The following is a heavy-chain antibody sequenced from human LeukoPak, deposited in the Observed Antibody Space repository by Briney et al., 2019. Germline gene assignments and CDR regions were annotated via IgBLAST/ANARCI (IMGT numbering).Heavy chain of an antibody. CDR2: INHSGST. CDR3: GTKGPIILLPSAVWFDP. J-gene: IGHJ5*02. Sequence: SETLSLTCAVYGGSFIGDYWSWIRQPPGKGLEWIGEINHSGSTNYNPSLKSRVTISVDTSKNQFSLKLSSVTAADTAVYYCGTKGPIILLPSAVWFDPWGQGTLVTVSS. D-gene: IGHD2/OR15-2a*01. CDR1: GGSFIGDY. V-gene: IGHV4-34*01.